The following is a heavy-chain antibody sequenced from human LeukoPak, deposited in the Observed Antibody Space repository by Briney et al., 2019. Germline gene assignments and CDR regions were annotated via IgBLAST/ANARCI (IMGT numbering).Heavy chain of an antibody. CDR2: IYYSGST. CDR3: ASHGITIFGVATKRRGWFDP. J-gene: IGHJ5*02. V-gene: IGHV4-39*07. D-gene: IGHD3-3*01. CDR1: GGSMNSGTYY. Sequence: PSETLSLTCSVSGGSMNSGTYYWGWVRLPPGKGLEWIGSIYYSGSTYYNPSLKSRVTISVDTSKNQFSLKLRSMTAADTAVYYCASHGITIFGVATKRRGWFDPWGQGTLVTVSS.